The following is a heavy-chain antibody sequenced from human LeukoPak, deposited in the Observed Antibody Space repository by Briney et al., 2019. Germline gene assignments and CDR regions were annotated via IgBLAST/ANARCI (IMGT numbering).Heavy chain of an antibody. CDR3: ARDGTARYGSGVFDY. J-gene: IGHJ4*02. D-gene: IGHD3-10*01. V-gene: IGHV3-33*01. CDR2: IWYDGSNK. Sequence: GGSLRLSCAASGFTFSSYGMHWVRQAPGKGLEWVAVIWYDGSNKYYADSVKGRFTISRDNSKNTLYLQMSSLRAEDTAVYYCARDGTARYGSGVFDYWGQGTLVTVSS. CDR1: GFTFSSYG.